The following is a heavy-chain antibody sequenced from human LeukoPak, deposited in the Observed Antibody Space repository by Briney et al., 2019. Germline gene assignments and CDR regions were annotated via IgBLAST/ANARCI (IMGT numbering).Heavy chain of an antibody. CDR3: ARVVVVVPAAMVDEPSNWFDP. Sequence: SETLSLTCTVSGGSISSYYWSWIRQPPGKGLEWIGYIYYSESTNYNPSLKSRVTISVDTSKNQFSLKLSSVTAADAAVYYCARVVVVVPAAMVDEPSNWFDPWGQGTLVTVSS. D-gene: IGHD2-2*01. CDR2: IYYSEST. J-gene: IGHJ5*02. V-gene: IGHV4-59*01. CDR1: GGSISSYY.